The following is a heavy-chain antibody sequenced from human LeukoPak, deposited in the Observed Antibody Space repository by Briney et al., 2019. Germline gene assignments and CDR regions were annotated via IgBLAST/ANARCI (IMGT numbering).Heavy chain of an antibody. CDR2: IYYSGST. V-gene: IGHV4-59*01. CDR1: GVSISSYY. Sequence: PSETLTLTCTVSGVSISSYYWRWIRQPPGKGLEWIGYIYYSGSTNYNPSLKSRVTISVATSKNQFSRKLSSVTAADTAVYYCASFRGAVGEIVYWGQGTLVTVSS. J-gene: IGHJ4*02. CDR3: ASFRGAVGEIVY. D-gene: IGHD3-16*01.